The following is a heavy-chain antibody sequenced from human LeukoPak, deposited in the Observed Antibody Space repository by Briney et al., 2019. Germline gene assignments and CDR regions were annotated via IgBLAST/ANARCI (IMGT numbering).Heavy chain of an antibody. D-gene: IGHD3-16*02. J-gene: IGHJ3*02. V-gene: IGHV4-61*02. Sequence: PSETLSLTCTVSGGSISSGSYYWSWIRQPVGKGLEWIGRIYTSGSTNYNPSLKSRVTISVDTSKNQFSLKLSSVTAADTAVYYCARAFVDGYRRAFDIWGQGTMVTVSS. CDR1: GGSISSGSYY. CDR2: IYTSGST. CDR3: ARAFVDGYRRAFDI.